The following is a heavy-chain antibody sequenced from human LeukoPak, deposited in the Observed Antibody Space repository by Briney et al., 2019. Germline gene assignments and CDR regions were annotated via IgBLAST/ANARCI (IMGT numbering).Heavy chain of an antibody. CDR3: GRDVGP. Sequence: GGSLRLSCEASGFTFTTYSMTWVRQAPGKGLEWVSVIYSGGATYYANSVKGRFTISRDSSKNTMYLQMNSLRVEDTAMYYCGRDVGPWGQGTLVTVSS. CDR2: IYSGGAT. J-gene: IGHJ5*02. V-gene: IGHV3-53*01. CDR1: GFTFTTYS.